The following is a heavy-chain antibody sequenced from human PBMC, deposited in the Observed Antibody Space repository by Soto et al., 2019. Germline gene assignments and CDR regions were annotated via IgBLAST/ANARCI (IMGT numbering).Heavy chain of an antibody. V-gene: IGHV3-23*01. CDR3: AKNQGVELVPLATVDWFDP. CDR2: ISGSGFKK. CDR1: GFIFENFD. Sequence: GGSLRLSCAASGFIFENFDMSWVRQAPGKGLEWISSISGSGFKKYYADSVKGRFTISRDNSKSTVYLELNNLSAEDTAVYHCAKNQGVELVPLATVDWFDPWGQGSVVTVSS. D-gene: IGHD1-26*01. J-gene: IGHJ5*02.